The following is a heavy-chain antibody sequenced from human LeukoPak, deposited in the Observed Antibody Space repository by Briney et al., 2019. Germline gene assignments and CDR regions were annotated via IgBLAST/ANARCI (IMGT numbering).Heavy chain of an antibody. D-gene: IGHD2-2*01. J-gene: IGHJ6*03. V-gene: IGHV3-53*01. CDR2: IYSGGST. CDR3: AKFFRQLLSRTGSGYYYYMDV. CDR1: GFTVSSNY. Sequence: PGGSLRLSCAASGFTVSSNYMSWVRQAPGKGLEWVSVIYSGGSTYYADSVKGRFTISRDNSKNTLYLQMNSLRAEDTAVYYCAKFFRQLLSRTGSGYYYYMDVWGKGTTVTVSS.